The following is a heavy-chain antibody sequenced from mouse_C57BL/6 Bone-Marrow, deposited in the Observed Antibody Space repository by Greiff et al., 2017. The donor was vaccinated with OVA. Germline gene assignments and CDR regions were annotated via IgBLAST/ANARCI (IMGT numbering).Heavy chain of an antibody. D-gene: IGHD1-1*01. CDR1: EYEFPSHD. J-gene: IGHJ1*03. V-gene: IGHV5-2*01. Sequence: EVKLVESGGGLVQPGESLKLSCESNEYEFPSHDMSWVRKTPEKRLELVAAINSDGGSTYYPDTMERRFIISRDNTKKTLYLQMSRLRSEDTALYYCARHGNYYGSSYDWYFDVWGTWTTVTVSS. CDR3: ARHGNYYGSSYDWYFDV. CDR2: INSDGGST.